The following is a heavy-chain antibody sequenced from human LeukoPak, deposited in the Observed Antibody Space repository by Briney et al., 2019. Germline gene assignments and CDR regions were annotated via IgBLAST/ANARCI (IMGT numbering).Heavy chain of an antibody. J-gene: IGHJ5*02. CDR1: GYTFTSYY. D-gene: IGHD2-2*02. CDR3: TRENRDIVVVPAAIGWFDP. CDR2: INPSGGST. V-gene: IGHV1-46*01. Sequence: ASVKVSCKASGYTFTSYYMHWVRQPPGQGLEWMGIINPSGGSTSYAQKFQGRVTMTRDTSTSTVYMELSSLRSEDTAVYYCTRENRDIVVVPAAIGWFDPWGQGTLVTVSS.